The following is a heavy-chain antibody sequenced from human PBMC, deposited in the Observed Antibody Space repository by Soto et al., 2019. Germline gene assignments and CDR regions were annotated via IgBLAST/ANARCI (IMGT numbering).Heavy chain of an antibody. CDR1: GGTFSSYA. CDR3: ARSRVTYYYDRSALDI. D-gene: IGHD3-22*01. J-gene: IGHJ3*02. Sequence: QVQLVQSGAEVKKPGSSVKVSCKASGGTFSSYAISWVRQAPGQGLEWMGGIIPIFGTANYAQKFQGRVTITAEESTGTAYMDLTSLRSADTAVYYCARSRVTYYYDRSALDIWGQGTMVTVSS. CDR2: IIPIFGTA. V-gene: IGHV1-69*01.